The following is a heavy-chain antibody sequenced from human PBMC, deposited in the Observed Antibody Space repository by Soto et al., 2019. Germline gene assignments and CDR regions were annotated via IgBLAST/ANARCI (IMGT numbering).Heavy chain of an antibody. CDR2: IRGSGGST. D-gene: IGHD3-16*01. CDR3: AKDPSIMITFGGVPWFDP. Sequence: PGGSLRLSCAASGFTFSSYAMSWVRQAPGEGLEWVSAIRGSGGSTYYADSVKGRFTISRDNSKNTLYLQMNSLRAEDTAVYYCAKDPSIMITFGGVPWFDPWGQGTLVTVSS. J-gene: IGHJ5*02. V-gene: IGHV3-23*01. CDR1: GFTFSSYA.